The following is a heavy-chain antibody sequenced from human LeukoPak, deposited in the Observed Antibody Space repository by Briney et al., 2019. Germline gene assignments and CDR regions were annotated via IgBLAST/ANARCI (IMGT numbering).Heavy chain of an antibody. J-gene: IGHJ4*02. CDR3: AKCLSTSCQGAFDY. CDR1: GITFDDYA. CDR2: ISWNSGRK. D-gene: IGHD2-2*01. Sequence: GGSLRLSCAASGITFDDYAMHWVRQAPGKGLEWVSGISWNSGRKDYADSVKGRFTISRDNAKNSLYLQMNSLRVEDTALYYCAKCLSTSCQGAFDYWGQGTLVTVSS. V-gene: IGHV3-9*01.